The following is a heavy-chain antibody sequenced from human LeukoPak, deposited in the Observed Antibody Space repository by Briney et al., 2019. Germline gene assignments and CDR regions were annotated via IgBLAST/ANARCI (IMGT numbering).Heavy chain of an antibody. CDR3: TRDLNSGGSC. V-gene: IGHV3-53*01. CDR1: GFTVSSSY. J-gene: IGHJ4*02. Sequence: SGGSLRLSCAASGFTVSSSYMSWVRQAPGKGLEWVSVIHSGGNTYYADSVKGRFTISRDNSKNTLYLQMNSLRAEDTAVYYCTRDLNSGGSCWGQGTLVTVSS. D-gene: IGHD2-15*01. CDR2: IHSGGNT.